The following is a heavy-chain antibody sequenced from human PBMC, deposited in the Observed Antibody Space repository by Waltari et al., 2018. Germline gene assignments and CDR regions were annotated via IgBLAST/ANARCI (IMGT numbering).Heavy chain of an antibody. CDR2: IYHSGTT. D-gene: IGHD2-21*01. J-gene: IGHJ4*02. V-gene: IGHV4-39*01. Sequence: QLQLQESGPGLVKPSETLSLTCTVSGGSISTIGYYWAWVRRPPGKGLEWIGTIYHSGTTYYNPSLESRVTISVDTSRNQFSLKLRSVTAADTAVYYCARHGGYFSNFDYWGQGTLVTVSS. CDR1: GGSISTIGYY. CDR3: ARHGGYFSNFDY.